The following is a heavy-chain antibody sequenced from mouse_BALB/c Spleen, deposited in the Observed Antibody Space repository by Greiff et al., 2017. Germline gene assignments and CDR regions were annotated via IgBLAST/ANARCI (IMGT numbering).Heavy chain of an antibody. CDR3: ARHTGLGLHSHYAMDY. CDR2: INSNGGST. Sequence: EVQLVESGGGLVKLGGSLKLSCAASGFTFSSYYMSWVRQTPEKRLELVAAINSNGGSTYYPDTVKGRFTISRDNAKNTLYLQMSSLKSEDTALYYCARHTGLGLHSHYAMDYWGQGTSVTVSS. D-gene: IGHD3-1*01. CDR1: GFTFSSYY. V-gene: IGHV5-6-2*01. J-gene: IGHJ4*01.